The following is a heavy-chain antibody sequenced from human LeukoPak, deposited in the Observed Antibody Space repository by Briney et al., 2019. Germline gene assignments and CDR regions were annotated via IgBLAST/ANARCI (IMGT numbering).Heavy chain of an antibody. Sequence: GASLILSCAASGFTFSGYSMNWGRQAAGKLLEWVSAISTISRYIYYAASVRARFTISRDTAKNSLYLQMNSLRAEARAVYYCARATAAAGPDAFDIWGQGTMVTVSS. CDR3: ARATAAAGPDAFDI. V-gene: IGHV3-21*06. CDR1: GFTFSGYS. J-gene: IGHJ3*02. D-gene: IGHD6-25*01. CDR2: ISTISRYI.